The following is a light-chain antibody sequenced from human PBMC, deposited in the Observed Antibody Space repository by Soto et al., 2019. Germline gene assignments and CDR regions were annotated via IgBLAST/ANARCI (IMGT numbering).Light chain of an antibody. J-gene: IGKJ5*01. CDR1: QSVRSNS. V-gene: IGKV3-20*01. CDR3: QQYGSSPPIT. CDR2: GAS. Sequence: EIVLTQSPGTLSLSPGERATLSCRASQSVRSNSLAWFQQKPGQAPRLLIYGASNRATGIPDRFSGSGSGTDFTLTISRLEPEDFAVYYCQQYGSSPPITFGQGTRLEIK.